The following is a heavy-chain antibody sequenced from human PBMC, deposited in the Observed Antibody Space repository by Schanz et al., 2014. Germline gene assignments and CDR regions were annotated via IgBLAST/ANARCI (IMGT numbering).Heavy chain of an antibody. J-gene: IGHJ4*02. CDR3: AREKRRTEVLLDH. Sequence: QVQLVESGGGLVKPGGSLRLSCTASGFTFRDYQMTWIRQAPGKGLEWVSYITSGSAKFYADSVKGRFTISRDNAKNSLYLQMNSLRAEDTAVYYCAREKRRTEVLLDHWGQGTLVTVS. CDR2: ITSGSAK. V-gene: IGHV3-11*01. CDR1: GFTFRDYQ.